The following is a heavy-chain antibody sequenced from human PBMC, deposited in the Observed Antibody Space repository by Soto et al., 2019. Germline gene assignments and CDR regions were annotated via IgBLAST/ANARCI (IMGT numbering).Heavy chain of an antibody. V-gene: IGHV1-3*04. D-gene: IGHD6-13*01. CDR3: ARDSSTTWWRSWY. J-gene: IGHJ4*02. CDR1: GYTFTSYT. CDR2: INTDNGNT. Sequence: QVQLVQSGAEVKMPGASVRVSCKASGYTFTSYTMHWVRQAPGQRPEWMGWINTDNGNTKYSKEFQDRVTITKDTSASTAYMELSSLRSELTAVYYCARDSSTTWWRSWYWGQGTLVTVSS.